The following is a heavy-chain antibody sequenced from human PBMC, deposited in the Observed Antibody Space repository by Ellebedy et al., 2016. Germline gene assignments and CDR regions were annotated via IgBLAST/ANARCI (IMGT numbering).Heavy chain of an antibody. Sequence: SETLSLXXTVSGGSMSSYHWSWIRQPPGKGLEWIGYIHYSGSTNYNPSLKSRVTISVDTSKNQFSLKVSSVTAADTAVYYCARGLYFDSSGYYYWFDPWGQGTLVTVSS. D-gene: IGHD3-22*01. CDR2: IHYSGST. J-gene: IGHJ5*01. CDR1: GGSMSSYH. V-gene: IGHV4-59*01. CDR3: ARGLYFDSSGYYYWFDP.